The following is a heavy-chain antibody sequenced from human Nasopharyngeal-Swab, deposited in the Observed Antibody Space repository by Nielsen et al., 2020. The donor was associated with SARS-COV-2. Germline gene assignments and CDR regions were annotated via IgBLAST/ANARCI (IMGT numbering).Heavy chain of an antibody. CDR2: IYYSGST. CDR3: ARGGNYDFWSGYYPNSYYYYYGMDV. D-gene: IGHD3-3*01. Sequence: SETLSLTCTVSGGSISSYYWSRIRQPPGKGLEWIGYIYYSGSTNYNPSLKSRVTISVDTSKNQFPLKLSSVTAADTAVYYCARGGNYDFWSGYYPNSYYYYYGMDVWGQGTTVTVSS. CDR1: GGSISSYY. J-gene: IGHJ6*02. V-gene: IGHV4-59*01.